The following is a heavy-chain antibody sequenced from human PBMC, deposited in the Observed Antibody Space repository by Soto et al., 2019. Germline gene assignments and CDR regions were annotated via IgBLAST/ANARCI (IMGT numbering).Heavy chain of an antibody. D-gene: IGHD6-13*01. J-gene: IGHJ5*02. CDR2: IKSKTDGGTT. CDR1: GFTFSNAW. Sequence: GGSLRLSCAASGFTFSNAWMSWARQAPGKGLEWVGRIKSKTDGGTTDYAAPVKGRFTISRDDSKNTLYLQMNSLKTEDTAVYYCTTDIRKIAAAGTPPPWGQGTLVTVSS. CDR3: TTDIRKIAAAGTPPP. V-gene: IGHV3-15*01.